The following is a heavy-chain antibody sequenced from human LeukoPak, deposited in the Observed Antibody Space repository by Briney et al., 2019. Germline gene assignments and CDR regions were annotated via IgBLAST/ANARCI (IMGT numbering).Heavy chain of an antibody. D-gene: IGHD3-10*01. CDR3: ARGAVITMVRGVIPPYWYFDL. V-gene: IGHV4-59*12. CDR1: GGSISSYY. J-gene: IGHJ2*01. Sequence: SETLSLACTVSGGSISSYYWSWIRQPPGKGLEWIGYIYYSRSTNYNPSLKSRVTISVDTSKNQFSLKLSSVTAADTAVYYCARGAVITMVRGVIPPYWYFDLWGRGTLVTVSS. CDR2: IYYSRST.